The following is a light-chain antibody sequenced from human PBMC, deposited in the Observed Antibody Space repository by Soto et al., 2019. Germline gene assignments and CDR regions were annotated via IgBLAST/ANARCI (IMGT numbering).Light chain of an antibody. V-gene: IGLV2-14*01. J-gene: IGLJ1*01. Sequence: QSVLTQPASVSGSPGQSITISCTGTSSDVGGYNYVSWYQQHPGKAPKLMIYDVSNRPSGVSNRFSGSKSGNTASQTISGLQAEDEDNYYCSSYTSSSTPFVFGTGTKVPVL. CDR2: DVS. CDR3: SSYTSSSTPFV. CDR1: SSDVGGYNY.